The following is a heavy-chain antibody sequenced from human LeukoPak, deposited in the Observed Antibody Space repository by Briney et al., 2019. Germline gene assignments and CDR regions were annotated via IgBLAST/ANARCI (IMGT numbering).Heavy chain of an antibody. CDR2: IGVAGDT. CDR1: GFTFSTYD. Sequence: GGSLRHSCGASGFTFSTYDMHWVRQYIGKGLEWVSGIGVAGDTYYSGSVKGRFTISRENAKNSLYLQMNSLRAGDTAVYFCARRSRSVGSYSDAFDLWGQGTMVTVSA. J-gene: IGHJ3*01. CDR3: ARRSRSVGSYSDAFDL. V-gene: IGHV3-13*01. D-gene: IGHD3-22*01.